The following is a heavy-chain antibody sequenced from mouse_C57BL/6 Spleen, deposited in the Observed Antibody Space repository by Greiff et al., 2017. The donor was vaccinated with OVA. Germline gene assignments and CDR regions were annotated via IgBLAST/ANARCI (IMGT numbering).Heavy chain of an antibody. J-gene: IGHJ3*01. Sequence: VQLQQSVAELVRPGASVKLSCTASGFNIKNTYMRWVKQRPEQGLEWIGRIDPANGNTKYAPKFQGKATITADTSSNTAYLQLSSLTSEDTAIYYCASPYGSSEHPAYWGQGTLVTVSA. CDR2: IDPANGNT. CDR3: ASPYGSSEHPAY. D-gene: IGHD1-1*01. V-gene: IGHV14-3*01. CDR1: GFNIKNTY.